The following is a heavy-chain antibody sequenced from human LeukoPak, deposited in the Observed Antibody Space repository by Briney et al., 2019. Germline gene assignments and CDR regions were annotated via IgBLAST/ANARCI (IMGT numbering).Heavy chain of an antibody. CDR3: ARLVYSTSWYWFDT. V-gene: IGHV4-59*01. CDR2: IYYSGSI. J-gene: IGHJ5*02. CDR1: GDSISSYY. Sequence: SETLSLTCNVSGDSISSYYWSWIRQPPGKGLEWIGYIYYSGSINYNPSLKSRVTISVDTSKTQFSLNVSSVTAADTAVYYCARLVYSTSWYWFDTWGQGTLVTVSS. D-gene: IGHD6-13*01.